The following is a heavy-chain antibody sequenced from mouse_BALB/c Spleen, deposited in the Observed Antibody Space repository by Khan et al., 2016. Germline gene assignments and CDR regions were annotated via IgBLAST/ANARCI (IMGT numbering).Heavy chain of an antibody. Sequence: QVQLQQSGAELMKPGASVKISCKATGYTFSSYWIEWVKQRPGHGLEWIGEILPGSGSTNYNEKFKGKATLTADTSSNTAYMQLSSLTSEDSAVYYCASSGLGQGPYAMDYWGQGTSVTVSS. D-gene: IGHD3-3*01. V-gene: IGHV1-9*01. CDR3: ASSGLGQGPYAMDY. CDR2: ILPGSGST. CDR1: GYTFSSYW. J-gene: IGHJ4*01.